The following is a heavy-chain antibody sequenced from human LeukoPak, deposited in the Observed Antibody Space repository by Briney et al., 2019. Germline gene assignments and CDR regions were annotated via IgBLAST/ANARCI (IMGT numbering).Heavy chain of an antibody. CDR3: ATDNSNWYFDY. CDR2: ISGSAGTT. J-gene: IGHJ4*02. V-gene: IGHV3-23*01. CDR1: GFTFTSYA. Sequence: GGPLRLSCAGSGFTFTSYAMSWVRQAPGKGLEWVSGISGSAGTTDYADSVKGRFTISRDNSKNTLYLQMNSLRAEDTAVYYCATDNSNWYFDYWGQGTLVTVSS. D-gene: IGHD6-13*01.